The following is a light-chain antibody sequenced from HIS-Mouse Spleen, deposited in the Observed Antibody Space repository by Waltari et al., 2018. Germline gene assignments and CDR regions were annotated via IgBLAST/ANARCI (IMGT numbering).Light chain of an antibody. CDR2: WAS. Sequence: DIVMTQSPDSLAVSLGGRATINCKSSQRVLYSSNNKNDLAWYQQKPGQPPKLLIYWASTRESGVHDRFSGSGSGTDFTLTISSLQAEDVAVYYCQQYYSTPYTFGQGTKLAIK. V-gene: IGKV4-1*01. CDR3: QQYYSTPYT. CDR1: QRVLYSSNNKND. J-gene: IGKJ2*01.